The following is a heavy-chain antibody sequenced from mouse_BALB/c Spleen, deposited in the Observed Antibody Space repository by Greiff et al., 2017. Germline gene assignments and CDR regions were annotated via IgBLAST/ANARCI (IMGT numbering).Heavy chain of an antibody. CDR3: ARGYWYFDV. V-gene: IGHV14-3*02. CDR1: GFNIKDTY. Sequence: EVHLVESGAELVKPGASVKLSCTASGFNIKDTYMHWVKQRPEQGLEWIGRIDPANGNTKYDPKFQGKATITADTSSNTAYLQLSSLTSEDTAVYYCARGYWYFDVWGAGTTVTVSS. CDR2: IDPANGNT. J-gene: IGHJ1*01.